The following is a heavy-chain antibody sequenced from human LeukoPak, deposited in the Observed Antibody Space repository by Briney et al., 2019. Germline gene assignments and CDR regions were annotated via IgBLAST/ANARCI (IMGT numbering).Heavy chain of an antibody. D-gene: IGHD1-26*01. CDR3: VILRLPNYYYYYYMDV. Sequence: ASVKVSCKASGYTFTSYGISWVRQAPGQGLEWMGWISAYNGNTNYAQKLQGRVTMTTDTSTSTAYMELRSLRSDDTAVYYCVILRLPNYYYYYYMDVWGKGTTVTVSS. CDR2: ISAYNGNT. J-gene: IGHJ6*03. V-gene: IGHV1-18*01. CDR1: GYTFTSYG.